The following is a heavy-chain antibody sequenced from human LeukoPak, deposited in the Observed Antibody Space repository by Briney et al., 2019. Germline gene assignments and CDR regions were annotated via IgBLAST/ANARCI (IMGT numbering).Heavy chain of an antibody. D-gene: IGHD6-19*01. J-gene: IGHJ5*02. CDR2: IIPIFGTA. V-gene: IGHV1-69*05. CDR3: ARQGSSGESNNWFDP. Sequence: ASVKVSCKASGGTFSRYAISWVRQAPGQGLEWMGGIIPIFGTANYAQKFQGRVTITTDESTSTAYMELSSLRSEDTAVYYCARQGSSGESNNWFDPWGQGTLVTVSS. CDR1: GGTFSRYA.